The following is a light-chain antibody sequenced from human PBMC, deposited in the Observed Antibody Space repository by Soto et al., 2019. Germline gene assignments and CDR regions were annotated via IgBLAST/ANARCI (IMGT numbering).Light chain of an antibody. J-gene: IGKJ2*01. CDR2: GAS. CDR3: QQYGSSPPYT. CDR1: KSVSSSY. Sequence: EIVLTQSPGTLSLSPGERATLSCRASKSVSSSYLAWYQQKPGQAPRLLIYGASSRATGIPDRFSGSGSGTDYTLTIIRLEPEEFAVFYCQQYGSSPPYTFGQGTKLEIK. V-gene: IGKV3-20*01.